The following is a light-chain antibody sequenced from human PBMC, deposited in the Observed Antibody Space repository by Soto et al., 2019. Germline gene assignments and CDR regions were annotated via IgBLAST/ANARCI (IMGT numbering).Light chain of an antibody. J-gene: IGLJ1*01. V-gene: IGLV2-14*01. Sequence: QSVLTQPGSVSGSPGQSITISCTGTSXDVGGYNYVSWYQQHPGKAPKLMIYEVSNRPSGVSNRFSGSKSGNTASLTISGLQAEDEADYYCSSYTSSSTYVFGTGTKVIVL. CDR3: SSYTSSSTYV. CDR2: EVS. CDR1: SXDVGGYNY.